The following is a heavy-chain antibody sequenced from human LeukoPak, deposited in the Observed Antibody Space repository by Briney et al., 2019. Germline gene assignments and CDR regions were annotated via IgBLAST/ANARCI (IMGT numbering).Heavy chain of an antibody. CDR2: ISSSSSYI. CDR3: ARATIFGWFDP. D-gene: IGHD3-9*01. V-gene: IGHV3-21*01. CDR1: GFTFSSYS. J-gene: IGHJ5*02. Sequence: GGSLRLSCAASGFTFSSYSMNWVRQAPGKGLEWVSSISSSSSYIYYPDSVKGRFTISRDNAKNSLYLQMNSLRAEDTAVYYCARATIFGWFDPWGQGTLVTVSS.